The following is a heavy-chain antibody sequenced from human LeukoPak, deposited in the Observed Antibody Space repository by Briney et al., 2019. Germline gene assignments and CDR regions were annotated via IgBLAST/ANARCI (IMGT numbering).Heavy chain of an antibody. J-gene: IGHJ2*01. CDR3: ARGATVVTRYFDL. CDR1: GFTFSSYG. Sequence: GRSLRLSCAASGFTFSSYGMHWVRQAPGKGLEWVAVIWYDGSNKYYADSVKGRFTISRDNSKNTLYLQMNSLRAEDTAVYYCARGATVVTRYFDLWGRGTLVTVSS. V-gene: IGHV3-33*01. CDR2: IWYDGSNK. D-gene: IGHD4-23*01.